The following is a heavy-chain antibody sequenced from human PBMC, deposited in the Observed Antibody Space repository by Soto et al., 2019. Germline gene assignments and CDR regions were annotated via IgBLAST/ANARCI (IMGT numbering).Heavy chain of an antibody. CDR3: ARGLISGSHYSGGWYYFDS. Sequence: SETMCLTCTVSGGSISSYYWSWIRQPPGKGLEWIGYIYYSGSTNYNPSLKSRVTISVDTSKNQFSLKLSSVTAADTAVYYCARGLISGSHYSGGWYYFDSWGQGTQVTVSS. V-gene: IGHV4-59*12. CDR1: GGSISSYY. J-gene: IGHJ4*02. D-gene: IGHD1-26*01. CDR2: IYYSGST.